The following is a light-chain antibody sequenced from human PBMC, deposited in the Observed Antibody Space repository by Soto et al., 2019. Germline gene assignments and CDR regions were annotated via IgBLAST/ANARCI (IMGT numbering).Light chain of an antibody. CDR3: LLYFGGAQLV. V-gene: IGLV7-43*01. J-gene: IGLJ2*01. Sequence: QTVVTQEPSLTVSPGGTVTLTCASGTGAVTSGDYPNWFQQKPGQAPRALIYGTSNKHSWTPARFSGSLLGGKAALTLSGVQLEDEAEYNCLLYFGGAQLVFGGGTKLTAL. CDR2: GTS. CDR1: TGAVTSGDY.